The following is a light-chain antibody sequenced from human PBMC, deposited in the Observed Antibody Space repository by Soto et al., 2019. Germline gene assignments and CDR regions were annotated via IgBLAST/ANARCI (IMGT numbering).Light chain of an antibody. Sequence: QSVLTQPRSVSGSPGQSVTISCTGTSSDVGGYNYVSWYQQHPGKAPKLMIYDVSNRPSGVPDRFSGSKSGNTASLTISGLQAEDEADYYCCSYAGTYTHYVFGTGTKVTVL. CDR2: DVS. V-gene: IGLV2-11*01. CDR1: SSDVGGYNY. J-gene: IGLJ1*01. CDR3: CSYAGTYTHYV.